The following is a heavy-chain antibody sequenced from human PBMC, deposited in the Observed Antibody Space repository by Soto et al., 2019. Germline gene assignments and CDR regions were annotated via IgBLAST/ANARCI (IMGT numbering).Heavy chain of an antibody. Sequence: QVQLVQSGAEVKKPGASVKVASKAVGYTFTSYDFNWVRQATGQGLEWMGWMNPDSGNTGYAQKFQGRVTMTRNTSISTVYMELSSLRSEDTAVYYCASDLYNSGCYNWGQGTLVTVSS. CDR3: ASDLYNSGCYN. J-gene: IGHJ4*02. CDR1: GYTFTSYD. V-gene: IGHV1-8*02. D-gene: IGHD6-19*01. CDR2: MNPDSGNT.